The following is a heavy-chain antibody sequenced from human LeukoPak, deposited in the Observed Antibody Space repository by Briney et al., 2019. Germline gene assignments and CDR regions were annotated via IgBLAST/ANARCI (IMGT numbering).Heavy chain of an antibody. Sequence: PGGSLRLSCAASGFTFSIYDMHWVRQATGKGLEWVSGIGFAGDTYYSGSVKGRFTISRDNSKSTLYLQMNSLRTEDTAIYYCVKGRDYYMDVWGKGTTVTISS. V-gene: IGHV3-13*01. CDR3: VKGRDYYMDV. J-gene: IGHJ6*03. CDR2: IGFAGDT. CDR1: GFTFSIYD.